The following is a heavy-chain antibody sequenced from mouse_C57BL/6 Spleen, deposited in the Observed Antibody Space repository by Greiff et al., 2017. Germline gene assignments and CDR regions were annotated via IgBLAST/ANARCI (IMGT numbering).Heavy chain of an antibody. CDR3: TRDRGTTVVAPYAMDY. Sequence: EVKLVESGEGLVKPGGSLKLSCAASGFTFSSYAMSWVRQTPEKRLEWVAYISSGGDYIYYADTVQGRFTISRANARNTLYLQMSSLKSEDTAMYYCTRDRGTTVVAPYAMDYWGQGTSVTVSS. CDR2: ISSGGDYI. J-gene: IGHJ4*01. D-gene: IGHD1-1*01. CDR1: GFTFSSYA. V-gene: IGHV5-9-1*02.